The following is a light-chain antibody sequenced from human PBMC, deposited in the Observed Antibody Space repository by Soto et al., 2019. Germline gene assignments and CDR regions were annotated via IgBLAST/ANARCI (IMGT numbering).Light chain of an antibody. J-gene: IGLJ1*01. CDR2: GNS. Sequence: QSVLTQPPSVSGAPGQRVTISCTGSSSNIGTGYEVYWYQHFPGAAPKLLIYGNSNRPSGVPDRFSGSKSGTSASLAITGLQAEDEGDYYCQSYDSSLRIYVFGAGTKLTVL. CDR3: QSYDSSLRIYV. CDR1: SSNIGTGYE. V-gene: IGLV1-40*01.